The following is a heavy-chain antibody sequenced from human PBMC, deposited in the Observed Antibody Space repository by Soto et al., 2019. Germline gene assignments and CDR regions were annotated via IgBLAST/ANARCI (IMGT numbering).Heavy chain of an antibody. CDR1: GFTFSSYA. J-gene: IGHJ4*02. CDR2: VSIGGST. CDR3: GTRPGAGGHFDD. D-gene: IGHD1-26*01. Sequence: GGSLRLSCAASGFTFSSYAMGWVRQGPGKGLEWVAVVSIGGSTHYADSVRGRFTIFRDNSKNTLPLQMNSLTAADTAVFFCGTRPGAGGHFDDWGQGALVTVSS. V-gene: IGHV3-23*01.